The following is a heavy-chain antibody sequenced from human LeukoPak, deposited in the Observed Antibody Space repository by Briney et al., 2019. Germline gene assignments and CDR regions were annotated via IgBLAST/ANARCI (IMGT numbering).Heavy chain of an antibody. D-gene: IGHD2-2*01. J-gene: IGHJ4*02. Sequence: GGSLRLSCAASGFTFSSYAMSWVRQAPGKGLEWVSAISGSGGSTYYADSVKGRFTISRDNSKNTLYLQMNSLRAEDTAVYYCAKDRSDIVVAPAARPLVTFDYWGQGTLVTVSS. CDR3: AKDRSDIVVAPAARPLVTFDY. CDR2: ISGSGGST. CDR1: GFTFSSYA. V-gene: IGHV3-23*01.